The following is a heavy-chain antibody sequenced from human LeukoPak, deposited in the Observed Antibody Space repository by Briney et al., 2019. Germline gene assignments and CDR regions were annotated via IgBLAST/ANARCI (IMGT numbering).Heavy chain of an antibody. CDR1: GGAVTSNSYY. D-gene: IGHD3-10*01. CDR2: TSYSGST. Sequence: SETLSLTCNVSGGAVTSNSYYWSRIRQPPGNGLEGIGYTSYSGSTYYNHSLKRRITISVDTSKNQSSLNLTSVTAADTAVYYCAAICFGNLAIDYWGQGTLVTVSS. V-gene: IGHV4-61*01. CDR3: AAICFGNLAIDY. J-gene: IGHJ4*02.